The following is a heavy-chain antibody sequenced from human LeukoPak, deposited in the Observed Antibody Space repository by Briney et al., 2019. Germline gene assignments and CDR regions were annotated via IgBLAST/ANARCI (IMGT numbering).Heavy chain of an antibody. CDR3: ARIRYSYGVPYFDY. D-gene: IGHD5-18*01. J-gene: IGHJ4*02. Sequence: PSETLSLTCTVSGASISSYYWSWIRQPPGKGLEWIGYIYYSGSTNYNPSLKSRVTISVDTSKNQFSLKLSSVTAADTAVYYCARIRYSYGVPYFDYWGQGTLVTVSS. CDR1: GASISSYY. V-gene: IGHV4-59*01. CDR2: IYYSGST.